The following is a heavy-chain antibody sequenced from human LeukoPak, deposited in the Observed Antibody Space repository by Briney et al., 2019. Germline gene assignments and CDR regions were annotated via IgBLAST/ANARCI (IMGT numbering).Heavy chain of an antibody. CDR3: ARVTYDSSEGAFGI. Sequence: SVKVSCKASGGTFSSYAISWVRQAPGQGLEWMGRIIPILGIANYAQKFQGRVTITADKSTSTAYMELSSLRSEDTAVYYCARVTYDSSEGAFGIWGQGTMVTVSS. CDR1: GGTFSSYA. CDR2: IIPILGIA. V-gene: IGHV1-69*04. D-gene: IGHD3-22*01. J-gene: IGHJ3*02.